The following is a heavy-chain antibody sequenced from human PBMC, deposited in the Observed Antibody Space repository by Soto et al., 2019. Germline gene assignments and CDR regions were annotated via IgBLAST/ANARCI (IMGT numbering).Heavy chain of an antibody. Sequence: QVQLVQSGAEVKKPGASVKVSCKASGYTFTNFGISWVRQAPGQGLEWMGWISAYNGNTNYAQNIQGTVTTTTDTATSTASMVLSSLRSDDTGVYYSARGGTPIDYWGQGTLVTVSS. D-gene: IGHD3-16*01. CDR2: ISAYNGNT. J-gene: IGHJ4*02. V-gene: IGHV1-18*01. CDR1: GYTFTNFG. CDR3: ARGGTPIDY.